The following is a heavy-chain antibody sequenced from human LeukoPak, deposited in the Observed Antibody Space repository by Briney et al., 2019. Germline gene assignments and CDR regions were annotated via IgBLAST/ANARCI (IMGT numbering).Heavy chain of an antibody. V-gene: IGHV4-31*03. CDR1: GGSISSGGYY. J-gene: IGHJ6*03. CDR3: ARQDYSNYMSHYYYYMDV. CDR2: IYYSGST. D-gene: IGHD4-11*01. Sequence: SQTLSLTCTVSGGSISSGGYYWSWIRQHPGKGLEWIGYIYYSGSTYYNPSLKSRVTISVDTSKNQFSLKLSSVTAADTAVYYCARQDYSNYMSHYYYYMDVWGKGTTVTVSS.